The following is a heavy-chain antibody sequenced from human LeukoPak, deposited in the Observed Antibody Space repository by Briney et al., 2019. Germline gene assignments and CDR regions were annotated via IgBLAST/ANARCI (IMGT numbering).Heavy chain of an antibody. D-gene: IGHD5-18*01. CDR3: ARDSYTAMVKGNYFDY. CDR2: ISYDGSNK. Sequence: PGGSLRLSCAASGFTFSSYAMHWVRQAPGKGLEWVAVISYDGSNKYYADSVKGRFTISRDNSKNTLYLQMNSLRAEDTAVYYCARDSYTAMVKGNYFDYWGQGTLVTVSS. J-gene: IGHJ4*02. CDR1: GFTFSSYA. V-gene: IGHV3-30*04.